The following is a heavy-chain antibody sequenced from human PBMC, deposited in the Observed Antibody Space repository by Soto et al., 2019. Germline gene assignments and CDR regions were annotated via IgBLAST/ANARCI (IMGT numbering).Heavy chain of an antibody. D-gene: IGHD3-22*01. CDR3: AKVFYYYDSSGYYYLDY. CDR2: ISGSDSTI. CDR1: GFTFASYA. J-gene: IGHJ4*02. Sequence: GESMRLSCGAYGFTFASYAVGCGRQAPGEGPEWISSISGSDSTIYYANSVKGRFTISRDNSKNTLYLQMSSLRAEDTAVYYCAKVFYYYDSSGYYYLDYWGQGTLVTVSS. V-gene: IGHV3-23*01.